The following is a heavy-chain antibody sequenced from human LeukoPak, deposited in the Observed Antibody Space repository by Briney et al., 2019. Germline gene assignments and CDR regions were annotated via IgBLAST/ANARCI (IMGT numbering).Heavy chain of an antibody. CDR3: ARVGAGETYFDY. Sequence: RPSETLSLTCTVSGGSISSYYWSWIRQPPGKGLEWIGYIYYSGSTNYNPSLKSRVTISVDTSKNQFSLKLSSVTAADTAVYYCARVGAGETYFDYWGQGTLVTVSS. V-gene: IGHV4-59*01. CDR2: IYYSGST. J-gene: IGHJ4*02. CDR1: GGSISSYY. D-gene: IGHD3-10*01.